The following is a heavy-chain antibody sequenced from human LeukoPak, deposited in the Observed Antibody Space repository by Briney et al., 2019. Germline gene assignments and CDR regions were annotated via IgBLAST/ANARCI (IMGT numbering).Heavy chain of an antibody. CDR1: GFTFSSYA. CDR2: ISGSGGNT. CDR3: AKLGYSYGYDGESYFDY. Sequence: GGSLRLSCAASGFTFSSYAMSWVRQAPGKGLEWVSAISGSGGNTYYADSVKGRFTISRDNSKNTLYLQMNSLRAEDTAVYYCAKLGYSYGYDGESYFDYWGQGTLVTVSS. J-gene: IGHJ4*02. D-gene: IGHD5-18*01. V-gene: IGHV3-23*01.